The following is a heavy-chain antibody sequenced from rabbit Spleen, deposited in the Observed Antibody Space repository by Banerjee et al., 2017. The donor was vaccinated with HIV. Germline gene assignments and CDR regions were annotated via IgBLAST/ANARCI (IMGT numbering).Heavy chain of an antibody. CDR1: GFSFSASYW. Sequence: QEQLVESGGGLVQPEGSLTLTCKASGFSFSASYWICWVRQAPGKGLEWIACIYAGSSGTTYYASWAKGRFTISITSSTMVTLQMTSLTAADTATYFCARDAGSYDYIDGYFNLWGPGTLVTVS. V-gene: IGHV1S45*01. J-gene: IGHJ4*01. CDR3: ARDAGSYDYIDGYFNL. D-gene: IGHD8-1*01. CDR2: IYAGSSGTT.